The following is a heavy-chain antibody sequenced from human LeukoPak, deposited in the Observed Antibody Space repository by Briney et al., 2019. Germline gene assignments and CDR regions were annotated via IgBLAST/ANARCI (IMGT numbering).Heavy chain of an antibody. J-gene: IGHJ4*02. CDR1: GFTFSSYA. D-gene: IGHD6-13*01. V-gene: IGHV3-15*01. CDR3: TTGVAASGISY. Sequence: GRSLRLSCAASGFTFSSYAMHWVRQAPGKGLEWVGRIKSKTDGGTTDYAAPVKVRFTISRDDSKNTLYLQMNSLKTEDTAVYYCTTGVAASGISYWGQGTLVTVSS. CDR2: IKSKTDGGTT.